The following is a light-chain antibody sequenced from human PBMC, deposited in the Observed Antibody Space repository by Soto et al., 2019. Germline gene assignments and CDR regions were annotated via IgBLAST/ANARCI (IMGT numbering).Light chain of an antibody. CDR1: QAIRND. CDR2: AAS. V-gene: IGKV1-6*01. Sequence: AIQLTQSPSSLSASVGDRVTITCRASQAIRNDLGWYQQKPGKAPKLLIYAASSLQSGVPSRFSGSGSGTEFTLTIGNLQPEDFATYYCLQGYNYPRTFGQGTKVEIK. J-gene: IGKJ1*01. CDR3: LQGYNYPRT.